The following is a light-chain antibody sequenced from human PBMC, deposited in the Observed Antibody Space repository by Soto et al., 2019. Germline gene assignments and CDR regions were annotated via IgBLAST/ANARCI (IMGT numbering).Light chain of an antibody. V-gene: IGLV2-14*01. J-gene: IGLJ2*01. CDR3: SSYTGSSTLV. Sequence: QSVLTQPASVSGSPGQSITISCTGTSSDFGGYNYVSWYLQHPGKVPQLMIYEVSNRPSGVSNRFSGSKSGNTASLTISVLQAEDDADYYCSSYTGSSTLVFGSGTKLTVL. CDR1: SSDFGGYNY. CDR2: EVS.